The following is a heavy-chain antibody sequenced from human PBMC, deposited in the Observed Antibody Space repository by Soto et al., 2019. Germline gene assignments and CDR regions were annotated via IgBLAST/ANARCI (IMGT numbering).Heavy chain of an antibody. V-gene: IGHV4-59*01. CDR2: IYYSGST. D-gene: IGHD1-26*01. Sequence: SETLSLTCTVSGGSISSYYWSWIRQPPGKGLEWIGYIYYSGSTNYNPSLKSRVTISVDTSKNQFSLKLSSVTAADTAVYYSARDRWELLDNKAYNWFDPWGQGTLVTVSS. CDR1: GGSISSYY. CDR3: ARDRWELLDNKAYNWFDP. J-gene: IGHJ5*02.